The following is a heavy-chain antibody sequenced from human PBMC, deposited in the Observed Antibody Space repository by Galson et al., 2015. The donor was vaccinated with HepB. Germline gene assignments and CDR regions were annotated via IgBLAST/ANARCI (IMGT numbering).Heavy chain of an antibody. CDR3: ALTEFSGYYSYDALDI. D-gene: IGHD3-22*01. CDR2: IYWDNDK. V-gene: IGHV2-5*02. Sequence: PALVKPTQTLTLTCTFSGFSLSTSGVGVGWIRQPPGKALEWLALIYWDNDKRYSPSLKSRLTITKDTSKNQVVLTMTNMDPVDTATYYCALTEFSGYYSYDALDIWGQGTMVTVSS. CDR1: GFSLSTSGVG. J-gene: IGHJ3*02.